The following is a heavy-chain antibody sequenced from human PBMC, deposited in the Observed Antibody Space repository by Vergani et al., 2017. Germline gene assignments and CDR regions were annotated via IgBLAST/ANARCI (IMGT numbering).Heavy chain of an antibody. CDR2: IYTSGST. CDR1: GGSISSYY. D-gene: IGHD3-3*01. J-gene: IGHJ5*02. V-gene: IGHV4-4*07. CDR3: ARDIGPPAVEWYNWFDP. Sequence: QVQLQESGPGLVKPSETLSLTCTVSGGSISSYYWSWIRQPAGKGLEWIGIIYTSGSTNSNPPLKSLVTMSVDPSTNQFSLKLSAVTAADTAVYYCARDIGPPAVEWYNWFDPWGQGTLVTVSS.